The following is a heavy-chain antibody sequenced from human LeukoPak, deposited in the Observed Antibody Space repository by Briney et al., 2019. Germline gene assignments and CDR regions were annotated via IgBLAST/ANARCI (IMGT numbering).Heavy chain of an antibody. Sequence: GESLKISCKGSGCSFTSYWIGWVRQMPGKGLEWMGIIYPGDSDTRYSPSFQGQVAISADKSISTAYLQWSSLKASDTAMYYCARGLDFWSGYFDYWGQGTLVTVSS. D-gene: IGHD3-3*01. V-gene: IGHV5-51*01. CDR3: ARGLDFWSGYFDY. CDR1: GCSFTSYW. J-gene: IGHJ4*02. CDR2: IYPGDSDT.